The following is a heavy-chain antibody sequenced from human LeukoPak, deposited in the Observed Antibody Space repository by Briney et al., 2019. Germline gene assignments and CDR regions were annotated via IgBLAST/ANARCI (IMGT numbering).Heavy chain of an antibody. CDR2: IDASDSYT. J-gene: IGHJ4*02. D-gene: IGHD3-3*01. V-gene: IGHV5-10-1*01. CDR1: GYTFTTYW. Sequence: GESLRISCKGSGYTFTTYWINWVRQMPGKGLEWMGRIDASDSYTNYSPSFQGHVIISSDKSISTAYLQWSSLKASDTAIYYCARHHSFWSGYIDFWGQGTLVTVSS. CDR3: ARHHSFWSGYIDF.